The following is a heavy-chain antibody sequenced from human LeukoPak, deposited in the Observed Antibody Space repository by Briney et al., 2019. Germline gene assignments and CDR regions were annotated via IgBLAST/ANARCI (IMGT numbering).Heavy chain of an antibody. Sequence: RASVKVSCKASGYTFTGYYMHWVRQAPGQGLEWMGWINPNSGGTNYAQKFQGRVTVTRDTSTSTVHMELSGLRSEDTAVYYCARDQEGFDYWGQGTLVTVSS. CDR2: INPNSGGT. CDR1: GYTFTGYY. V-gene: IGHV1-2*02. J-gene: IGHJ4*02. CDR3: ARDQEGFDY.